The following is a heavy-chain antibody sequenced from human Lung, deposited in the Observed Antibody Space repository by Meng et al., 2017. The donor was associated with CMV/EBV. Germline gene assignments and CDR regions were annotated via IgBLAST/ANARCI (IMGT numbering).Heavy chain of an antibody. D-gene: IGHD6-19*01. CDR1: GGSIGSSGYY. J-gene: IGHJ4*02. Sequence: SETLSLTCTVSGGSIGSSGYYWSWIRQPPGKGLEWIGAVYYSGTTYYNPSLKSRITISVDTSKNHFSLKLYSVTAADTAVYYCARGHHPAVACKGLDDWGQGXPVTVSS. CDR3: ARGHHPAVACKGLDD. CDR2: VYYSGTT. V-gene: IGHV4-39*07.